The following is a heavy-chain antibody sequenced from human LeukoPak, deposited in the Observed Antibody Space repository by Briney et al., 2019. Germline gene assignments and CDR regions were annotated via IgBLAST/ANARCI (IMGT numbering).Heavy chain of an antibody. CDR2: IKQDGNEK. CDR1: GFTFSNYA. CDR3: ARLMGERSLFDY. D-gene: IGHD1-26*01. Sequence: GGSLRLSCAASGFTFSNYAMNWVRQAPGKGLEWVANIKQDGNEKYYVDSVKGRSSISRDNAKNSVYLQMNSLRAEDTAVYYCARLMGERSLFDYWGQGVLVTVSS. J-gene: IGHJ4*02. V-gene: IGHV3-7*02.